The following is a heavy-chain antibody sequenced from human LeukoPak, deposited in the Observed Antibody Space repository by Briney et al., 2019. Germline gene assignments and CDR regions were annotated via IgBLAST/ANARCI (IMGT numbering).Heavy chain of an antibody. J-gene: IGHJ6*02. CDR3: ARDGTSLGQYYYYYYGMDV. V-gene: IGHV1-46*01. Sequence: ASVKVSCKASGYTFTSYYMHWVRQAPGQGLEWMGIINPSGGSTSYAQKFQGRVTMTRDTSTSTVYMELSSLRSEDTAVYYCARDGTSLGQYYYYYYGMDVWGQGTTVTVSS. D-gene: IGHD7-27*01. CDR2: INPSGGST. CDR1: GYTFTSYY.